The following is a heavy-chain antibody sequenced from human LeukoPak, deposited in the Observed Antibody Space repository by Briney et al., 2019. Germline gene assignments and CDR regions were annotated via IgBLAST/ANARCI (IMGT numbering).Heavy chain of an antibody. CDR2: VHLSGRT. CDR1: GGSISSTDW. Sequence: PSGTLSLTCGVSGGSISSTDWWTWVRQPPGEGLEWIGEVHLSGRTNYNPSLESRVTMSVDMSENHISLKLTSVTAADTAVYYCAREGGPYRPLDYSGQGTLVTVSS. J-gene: IGHJ4*02. V-gene: IGHV4-4*02. CDR3: AREGGPYRPLDY.